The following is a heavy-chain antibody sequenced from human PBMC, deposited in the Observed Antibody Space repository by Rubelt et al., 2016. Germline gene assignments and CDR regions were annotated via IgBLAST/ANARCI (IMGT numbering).Heavy chain of an antibody. CDR1: GFTFRRYW. Sequence: CGGNLVQPGGSLRLSCAASGFTFRRYWMHWVRQAPGKGLVWVSRINGDGFSISYADSVKGRFTISRDNAKNTLYLQVNSLRADDTAVYYCVRADYYGMDVWGQGTTVTV. J-gene: IGHJ6*02. CDR2: INGDGFSI. CDR3: VRADYYGMDV. V-gene: IGHV3-74*01.